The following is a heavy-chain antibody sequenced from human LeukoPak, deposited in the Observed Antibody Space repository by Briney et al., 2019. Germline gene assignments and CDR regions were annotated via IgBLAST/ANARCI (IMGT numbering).Heavy chain of an antibody. Sequence: PSETLSLTCAFSGGSISSGAYSWSWIRQPPGEGLEWIGYIYYSGNTYYHPSLKSRVTISVDTSKNHFSLKLSSVTAADTAVYYCARYSGSYPHDAFDIWGQGTMVTVSS. D-gene: IGHD1-26*01. CDR1: GGSISSGAYS. V-gene: IGHV4-30-4*07. CDR3: ARYSGSYPHDAFDI. J-gene: IGHJ3*02. CDR2: IYYSGNT.